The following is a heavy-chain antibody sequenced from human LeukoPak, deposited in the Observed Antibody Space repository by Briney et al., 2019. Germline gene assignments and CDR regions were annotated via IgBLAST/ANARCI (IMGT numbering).Heavy chain of an antibody. CDR3: ARDDYFDISGYYSDNAFDI. D-gene: IGHD3-22*01. Sequence: PGGSLRLSCAASGFTFSSYTINWVRQAPGKGLQWVSSISGSGSSIYYADSVKGRFTVSRDNAKNSLSLQMNSLRAEDTAVYYCARDDYFDISGYYSDNAFDIWGQGIMVTVSS. V-gene: IGHV3-21*01. CDR1: GFTFSSYT. J-gene: IGHJ3*02. CDR2: ISGSGSSI.